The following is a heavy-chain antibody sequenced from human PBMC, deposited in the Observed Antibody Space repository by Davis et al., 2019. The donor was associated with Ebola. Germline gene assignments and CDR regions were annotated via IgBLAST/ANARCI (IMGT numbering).Heavy chain of an antibody. CDR3: AREQLGRGYYYYGMDV. J-gene: IGHJ6*02. V-gene: IGHV3-33*01. CDR2: IWYDGSNK. CDR1: GFTFSSYG. Sequence: PGGSLRLSCAASGFTFSSYGMHWVRQAPGKGLEWVAVIWYDGSNKYYADSVKGRFTISRDNSKNTLYLQMNSLRAEDTAVYYCAREQLGRGYYYYGMDVWGQGTTVTVSS. D-gene: IGHD6-6*01.